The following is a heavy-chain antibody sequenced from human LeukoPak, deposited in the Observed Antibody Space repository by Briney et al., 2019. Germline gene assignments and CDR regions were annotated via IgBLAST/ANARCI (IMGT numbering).Heavy chain of an antibody. J-gene: IGHJ4*02. Sequence: PSETLSLTCTVSGGSISSYYWSWIRQPPGKGLEWIGYFYYSGSTNYNPSLKSRVTISVDTSKNQFSLKLSSVTAADTAVYYCARVIRRYSYGYQGSFDYRGQGTLVTVSS. CDR1: GGSISSYY. CDR2: FYYSGST. V-gene: IGHV4-59*01. D-gene: IGHD5-18*01. CDR3: ARVIRRYSYGYQGSFDY.